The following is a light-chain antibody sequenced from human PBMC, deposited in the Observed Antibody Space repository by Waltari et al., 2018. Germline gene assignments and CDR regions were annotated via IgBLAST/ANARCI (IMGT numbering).Light chain of an antibody. Sequence: EIVMTQSPATLSVSPGERATLSCRASQSVTSNLAWYQQQPGQAPRLLIYGASTRATGIPARFSGSRSGTEFTLTISSLQSEDFAVYYCQQYNTWPSLTFGGGTKVEIK. V-gene: IGKV3-15*01. CDR3: QQYNTWPSLT. J-gene: IGKJ4*01. CDR1: QSVTSN. CDR2: GAS.